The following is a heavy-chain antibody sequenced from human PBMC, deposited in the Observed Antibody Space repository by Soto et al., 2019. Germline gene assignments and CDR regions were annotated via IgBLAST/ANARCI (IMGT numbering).Heavy chain of an antibody. CDR1: GGTFSSYA. V-gene: IGHV1-69*13. J-gene: IGHJ5*02. CDR2: IIPIFGTA. CDR3: ARDHSGSYYDPRGFDP. Sequence: SVKVSCKASGGTFSSYAISWVRQAPGQGLEWMGGIIPIFGTANYAQKFQGRVTITADESTSTAYMELSSLRSEDTAVYYCARDHSGSYYDPRGFDPWGQGTLVTVSS. D-gene: IGHD1-26*01.